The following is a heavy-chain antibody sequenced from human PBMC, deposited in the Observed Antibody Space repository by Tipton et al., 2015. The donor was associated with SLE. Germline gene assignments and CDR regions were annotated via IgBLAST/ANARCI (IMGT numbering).Heavy chain of an antibody. J-gene: IGHJ4*02. CDR3: ARGVRGSSGYIDY. V-gene: IGHV4-61*05. CDR2: IYYSGST. CDR1: GGSISSSSYY. D-gene: IGHD3-22*01. Sequence: TLSLTCTVSGGSISSSSYYWGWIRQPPGKGLEWIGYIYYSGSTNYNPSLKSRVTISVDTSKNQFSLKLSSVTAADTAVYYCARGVRGSSGYIDYWGQGTLVTVSS.